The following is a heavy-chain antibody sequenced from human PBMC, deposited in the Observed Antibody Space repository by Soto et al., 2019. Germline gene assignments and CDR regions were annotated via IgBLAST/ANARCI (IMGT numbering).Heavy chain of an antibody. CDR3: ARRYGGNFDY. CDR2: IYYSGST. D-gene: IGHD2-15*01. J-gene: IGHJ4*02. Sequence: QVQLQESGPGLVKPSQTLSLTCTVSGGSISSGGYYWSWIRQHPGKGLEWIGYIYYSGSTYYNPYLKSRVTLSVDTSKNPFSLKVSSVTAPDTAVDYCARRYGGNFDYWGQGTLVTVSS. CDR1: GGSISSGGYY. V-gene: IGHV4-31*03.